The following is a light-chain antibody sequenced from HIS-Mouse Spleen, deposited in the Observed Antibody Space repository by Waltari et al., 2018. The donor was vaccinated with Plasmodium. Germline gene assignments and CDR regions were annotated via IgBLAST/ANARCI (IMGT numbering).Light chain of an antibody. CDR3: YSTDSSGNHRV. CDR2: VDS. Sequence: SYELTQPPSVSVSPGQTARITCSGDALPKKYAYWYQQKSGQAPVLVIYVDSKRPYGIPEIFSGSSSGTMATLTSSGAQVEDEADYYCYSTDSSGNHRVFGGGTKLTVL. CDR1: ALPKKY. J-gene: IGLJ3*02. V-gene: IGLV3-10*01.